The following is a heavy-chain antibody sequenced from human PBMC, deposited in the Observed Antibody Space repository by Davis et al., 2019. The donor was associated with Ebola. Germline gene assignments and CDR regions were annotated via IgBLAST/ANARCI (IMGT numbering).Heavy chain of an antibody. D-gene: IGHD4-17*01. CDR3: ARKGAGTVLFDY. V-gene: IGHV1/OR15-3*01. Sequence: ASVKVSCKASGYTFTGYYMHWVRQAPGQRLEWMGWINAGNGNTKYSQKFQGRVTMTRDTSTSTVYMELSSLRSEDTAVYYCARKGAGTVLFDYWGQGTLVTVSS. CDR2: INAGNGNT. CDR1: GYTFTGYY. J-gene: IGHJ4*02.